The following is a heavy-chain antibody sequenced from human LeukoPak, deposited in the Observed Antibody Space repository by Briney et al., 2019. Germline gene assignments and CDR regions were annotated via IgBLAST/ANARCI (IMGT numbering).Heavy chain of an antibody. V-gene: IGHV3-21*01. CDR3: AQDSLDRVFRGVRSSLGY. CDR2: ISSGSSYI. D-gene: IGHD3-10*01. J-gene: IGHJ4*02. Sequence: PGGSLRLSCAASGLTFSRYSMNWVRQAPGKGLEWVSSISSGSSYIYYVDSVKGRFTISRDSSKNTLYLQMNSLRAEDTAVYYCAQDSLDRVFRGVRSSLGYWGQGTLVTVSS. CDR1: GLTFSRYS.